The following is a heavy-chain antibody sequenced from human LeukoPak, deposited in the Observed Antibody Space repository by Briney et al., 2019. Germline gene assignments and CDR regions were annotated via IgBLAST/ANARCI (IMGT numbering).Heavy chain of an antibody. CDR3: AGSAARRFFAY. CDR1: GGSFSGYY. V-gene: IGHV4-34*01. J-gene: IGHJ4*02. Sequence: SETLSLTCAVYGGSFSGYYWSWIRQPPGKGLEWIGEINHSGSTNYNPSLKSRVTISVDTSKNQFSLKLSSVTAADTAVYYCAGSAARRFFAYWGQGTLVTVSS. D-gene: IGHD6-6*01. CDR2: INHSGST.